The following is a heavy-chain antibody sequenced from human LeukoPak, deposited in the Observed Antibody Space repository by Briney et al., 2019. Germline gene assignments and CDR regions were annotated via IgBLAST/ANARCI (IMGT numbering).Heavy chain of an antibody. D-gene: IGHD3-22*01. J-gene: IGHJ4*02. CDR3: ARGYDSSGYYSPTHFDY. CDR1: GGSINSYY. V-gene: IGHV4-4*07. Sequence: SETLSLTCTVSGGSINSYYWSWIRQPAGKGLEWIGRIYTSGSTNYNPSLKSRVTISVDTSKNQFSLKLGSVTAADTAVYYCARGYDSSGYYSPTHFDYWGQGTLVTVSS. CDR2: IYTSGST.